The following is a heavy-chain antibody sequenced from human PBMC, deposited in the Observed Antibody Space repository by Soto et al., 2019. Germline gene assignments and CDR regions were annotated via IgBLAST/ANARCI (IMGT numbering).Heavy chain of an antibody. CDR1: GYTFTSYG. Sequence: GASVKVSCKASGYTFTSYGISWVRQAPGQGPEWMGWISAYNGNTNYAQKLQGRVTMTTDTSTSTAYMELRSLRSDDTAVYYCARAYYDFWSGYDYGMDVWGQGTTVTVSS. J-gene: IGHJ6*02. V-gene: IGHV1-18*01. CDR3: ARAYYDFWSGYDYGMDV. CDR2: ISAYNGNT. D-gene: IGHD3-3*01.